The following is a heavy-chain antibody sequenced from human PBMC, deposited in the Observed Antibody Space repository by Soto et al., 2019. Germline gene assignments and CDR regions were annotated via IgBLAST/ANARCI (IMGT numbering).Heavy chain of an antibody. J-gene: IGHJ4*02. CDR3: AKDGGPVYCNSPGCSAKHFDY. V-gene: IGHV3-30*18. Sequence: QVQLVESGGGVVQPGRSLRLSCAASGFTFSNYGMHWVRQAPGKGLEWVAIISYDGDNEYYADSVRGRFTISRDNSKNPLYLQTSSLRHEDTAVYYCAKDGGPVYCNSPGCSAKHFDYGGQGTLVTVS. CDR2: ISYDGDNE. CDR1: GFTFSNYG. D-gene: IGHD2-2*01.